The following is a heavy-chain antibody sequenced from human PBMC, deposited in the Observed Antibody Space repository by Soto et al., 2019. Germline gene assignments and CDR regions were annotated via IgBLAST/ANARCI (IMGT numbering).Heavy chain of an antibody. J-gene: IGHJ4*02. CDR2: IYYSGST. CDR1: GGSISSYY. V-gene: IGHV4-59*08. Sequence: SETLSLTCTVPGGSISSYYWSWIRQPPGKGLEWIGYIYYSGSTNYNPSLKSRVTISVDTSKNQFSLKLSSVTAADTAVYYCARVGGADVAVVDYWGQGTLVTVSS. CDR3: ARVGGADVAVVDY. D-gene: IGHD3-16*01.